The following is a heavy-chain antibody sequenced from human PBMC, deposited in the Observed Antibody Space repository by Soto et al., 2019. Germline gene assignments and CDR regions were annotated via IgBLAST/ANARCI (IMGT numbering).Heavy chain of an antibody. V-gene: IGHV4-59*01. CDR2: IYYSGST. CDR3: ARALAAAGTAFYYYYGMDV. D-gene: IGHD6-13*01. J-gene: IGHJ6*02. CDR1: GGSISSYY. Sequence: SETLSLTCTVSGGSISSYYWIWIRQPPGKGLEWIGYIYYSGSTNYNPSLKSRVTISVDTSKNQFSLKLSSVTAADTAVYYRARALAAAGTAFYYYYGMDVWGQGTTVTVSS.